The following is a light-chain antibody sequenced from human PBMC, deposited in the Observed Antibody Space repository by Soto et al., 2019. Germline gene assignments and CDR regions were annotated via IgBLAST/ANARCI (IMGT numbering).Light chain of an antibody. CDR1: QTVSSF. CDR2: DSS. CDR3: QQRSNWPLT. Sequence: VLTQPPATLSLSPGERATLSCRASQTVSSFLAWYQQKPSQAPRLLIHDSSDRATGIPARFSGSGSGTDFTLTISSLEPEDVAVYYCQQRSNWPLTFGGGTKVDI. V-gene: IGKV3-11*01. J-gene: IGKJ4*01.